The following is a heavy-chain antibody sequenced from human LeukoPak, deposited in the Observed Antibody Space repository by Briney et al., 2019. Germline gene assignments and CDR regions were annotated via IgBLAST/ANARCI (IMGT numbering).Heavy chain of an antibody. CDR3: AKDGYGDYVGYFDY. CDR2: ISSSGSTI. D-gene: IGHD4-17*01. Sequence: AGGSLRLSCAASGFTFSSYAMHWVRQAPGKGLEWVSYISSSGSTIYYADSVKGRFTISRDNAKNSLYLQMNSLRAEDTAVYYCAKDGYGDYVGYFDYWGQGTLVTVSS. V-gene: IGHV3-48*04. CDR1: GFTFSSYA. J-gene: IGHJ4*02.